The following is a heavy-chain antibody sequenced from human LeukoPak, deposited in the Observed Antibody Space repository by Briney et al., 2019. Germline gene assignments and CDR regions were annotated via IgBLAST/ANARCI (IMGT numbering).Heavy chain of an antibody. CDR1: GFTFSDYY. D-gene: IGHD5-12*01. CDR2: ISSSGSTI. V-gene: IGHV3-11*01. Sequence: NPGGSLRLSCAASGFTFSDYYMSWIRQAPGKGLEWVSYISSSGSTIYYADSVKGRFTIFRDIAKNSLFLQMDSLRAEDTALYYCVRVATTPDYWGQGTLVTVSS. CDR3: VRVATTPDY. J-gene: IGHJ4*02.